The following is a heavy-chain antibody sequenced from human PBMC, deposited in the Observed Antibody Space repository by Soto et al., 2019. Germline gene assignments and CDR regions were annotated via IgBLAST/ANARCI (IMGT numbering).Heavy chain of an antibody. D-gene: IGHD3-9*01. CDR1: GFIFSNYV. J-gene: IGHJ4*02. V-gene: IGHV3-23*04. CDR2: ISDSGGTS. Sequence: EVQLVDSGGGLVQPGGSLRLSCAASGFIFSNYVMSWVRQAPGKGLEWVSSISDSGGTSYYADSVKGRFTISRDNSKNTLYLQMNRLRAEDTAIYYCAKRPRAILTFAYGGKGTLVTVSS. CDR3: AKRPRAILTFAY.